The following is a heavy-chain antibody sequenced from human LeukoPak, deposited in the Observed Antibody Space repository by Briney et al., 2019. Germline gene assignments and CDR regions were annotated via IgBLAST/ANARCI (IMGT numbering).Heavy chain of an antibody. Sequence: SETLSLTCTVSGGSISSSSYYWGWIRQPPGKGLEWIGSIYYSGSTYYNPSLKSRVTISVDTSNNQFSLKLSSVTAADTAVYYCASAHSRYCSSTSCYRTHAFDIWGQGTMVTVSS. CDR2: IYYSGST. J-gene: IGHJ3*02. V-gene: IGHV4-39*01. CDR3: ASAHSRYCSSTSCYRTHAFDI. CDR1: GGSISSSSYY. D-gene: IGHD2-2*01.